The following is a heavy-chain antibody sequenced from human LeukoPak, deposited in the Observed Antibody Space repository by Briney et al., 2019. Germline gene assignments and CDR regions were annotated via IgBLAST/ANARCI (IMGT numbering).Heavy chain of an antibody. CDR2: IIPILGIA. CDR3: ARAGIAAADYYFDY. D-gene: IGHD6-13*01. V-gene: IGHV1-69*10. CDR1: GGTFSSYA. Sequence: GASVKVSCKASGGTFSSYAISWVRQAPGQGLEWMGGIIPILGIANYAQKFQGRVTITADKSTSTAYMELSSLRSEDTAVYYCARAGIAAADYYFDYWGQGTLVTVSS. J-gene: IGHJ4*02.